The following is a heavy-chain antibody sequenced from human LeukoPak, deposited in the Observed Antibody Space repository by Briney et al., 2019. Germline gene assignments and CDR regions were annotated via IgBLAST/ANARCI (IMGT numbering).Heavy chain of an antibody. V-gene: IGHV3-30*18. CDR2: ISYDGSNK. CDR1: GFRFSSYG. Sequence: GGSLRLSWAASGFRFSSYGMHWVRQAPGKGLEWVAVISYDGSNKYYADSVKGRFTISRDNSKNTLYLQMNSLRAEDTAVYYCAKDLNVWGSYRSTGYFDYWGQGTLVTVSS. D-gene: IGHD3-16*02. CDR3: AKDLNVWGSYRSTGYFDY. J-gene: IGHJ4*02.